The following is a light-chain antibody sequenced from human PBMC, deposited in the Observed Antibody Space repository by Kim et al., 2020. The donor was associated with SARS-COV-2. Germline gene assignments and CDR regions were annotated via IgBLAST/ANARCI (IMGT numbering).Light chain of an antibody. Sequence: SASVGDRVTITCRASQDISSYLAWYQHRPGRAPKLLINGASSLQTGVPSRFSGRGSGTEFPLTISSLQSEDFATYYCQEIKTYPAFGGGTKVDIK. CDR2: GAS. V-gene: IGKV1-9*01. CDR3: QEIKTYPA. CDR1: QDISSY. J-gene: IGKJ4*02.